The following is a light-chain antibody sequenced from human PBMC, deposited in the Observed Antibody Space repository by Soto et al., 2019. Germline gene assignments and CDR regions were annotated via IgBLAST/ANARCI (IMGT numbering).Light chain of an antibody. J-gene: IGKJ1*01. CDR2: GAS. CDR3: QQYNNWLGT. CDR1: QSFSSN. Sequence: EIVMTQSPATLSVSPGERATLSCRASQSFSSNLAWYQQKPGQAPRLLIYGASTRATGIPARFSGSGSGTEFTLTISSLQSEDFAVYYCQQYNNWLGTFGQGTKAEIK. V-gene: IGKV3-15*01.